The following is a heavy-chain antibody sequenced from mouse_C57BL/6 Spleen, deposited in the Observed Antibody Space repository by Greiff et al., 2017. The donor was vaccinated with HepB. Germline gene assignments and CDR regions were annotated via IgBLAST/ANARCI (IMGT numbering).Heavy chain of an antibody. CDR3: AREAWFAY. Sequence: EVQRVESGPELVKPGDSVKISCKASGYSFTGYFMNWVMQSHGKSLEWIGRINPYNGDTFYNQKFKGKATLTVDKSSSTAHMELRSLTSEDSAVYYCAREAWFAYWGQGTLVTVSA. CDR2: INPYNGDT. J-gene: IGHJ3*01. CDR1: GYSFTGYF. V-gene: IGHV1-20*01.